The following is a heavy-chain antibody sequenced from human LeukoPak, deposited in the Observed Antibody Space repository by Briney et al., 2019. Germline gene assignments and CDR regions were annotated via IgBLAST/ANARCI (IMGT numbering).Heavy chain of an antibody. CDR1: GFTFSNAW. Sequence: GGSLRLSCAASGFTFSNAWMSWVRQAPGKGLEWVGRIKSKTDGGTTDYAAPVKGRFTISRDDSKNTLYLQMNSLRAEDTAVYYCARAHNWKYGTFDHWGQGTLVTVSS. D-gene: IGHD1-7*01. J-gene: IGHJ4*02. CDR3: ARAHNWKYGTFDH. V-gene: IGHV3-15*01. CDR2: IKSKTDGGTT.